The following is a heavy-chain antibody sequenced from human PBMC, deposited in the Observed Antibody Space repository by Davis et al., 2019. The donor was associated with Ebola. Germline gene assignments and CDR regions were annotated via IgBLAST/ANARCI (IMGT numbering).Heavy chain of an antibody. CDR1: GFTFSSYG. CDR2: ISYDGSNK. Sequence: PGGSLRLSCAASGFTFSSYGMHWVRQAPGKGLEWVAVISYDGSNKYYADSVKGRFTISRDNSKNTLYLQMNSLRAEDTAVYYCARGMGSYGPPGYWGQGTLVTVSS. V-gene: IGHV3-30*03. J-gene: IGHJ4*02. CDR3: ARGMGSYGPPGY. D-gene: IGHD3-16*01.